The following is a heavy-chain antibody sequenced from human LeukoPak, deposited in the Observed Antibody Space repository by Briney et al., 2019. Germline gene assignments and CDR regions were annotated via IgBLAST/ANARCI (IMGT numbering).Heavy chain of an antibody. CDR3: AKSGVYYYDSSGYYYFDY. CDR2: ISGSGGST. J-gene: IGHJ4*02. Sequence: GGSLRLSCAASGFTFSSYAMSWVRQAPGKGLEWVSAISGSGGSTYYADSVKGRFTISRDNSKNTLYLQMNSLRAEDTAVYYCAKSGVYYYDSSGYYYFDYWGQGTLVTVSS. D-gene: IGHD3-22*01. V-gene: IGHV3-23*01. CDR1: GFTFSSYA.